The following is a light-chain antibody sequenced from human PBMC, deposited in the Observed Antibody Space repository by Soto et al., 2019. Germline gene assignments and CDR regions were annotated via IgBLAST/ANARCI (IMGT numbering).Light chain of an antibody. V-gene: IGKV2-28*01. CDR2: LGF. Sequence: EIVMTQSPPSLTVTPGEPASISCSSSQRLLHSNGNIFLDWYLQKPGQSPQLLIYLGFNRASGIADRVSGSAAGTDVTQKISRVEAEDAGVYYCMQAVQTPYTFGEGTKLEIK. J-gene: IGKJ2*01. CDR1: QRLLHSNGNIF. CDR3: MQAVQTPYT.